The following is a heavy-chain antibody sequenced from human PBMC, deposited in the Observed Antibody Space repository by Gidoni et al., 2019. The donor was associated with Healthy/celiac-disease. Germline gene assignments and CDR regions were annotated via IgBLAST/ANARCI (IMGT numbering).Heavy chain of an antibody. J-gene: IGHJ1*01. V-gene: IGHV5-51*03. Sequence: EVQLVQSGAEVKKPGESLKISCKCSGYSVTSYWNGWVRQMPGKGLEWLGIISPGDSDTRYSPSFQGQVTISDDKSISTAYLQWSSLKASDTAMYYCARVGYNCSGGSCYPEYFQHWGQGTLVTVSS. CDR2: ISPGDSDT. CDR3: ARVGYNCSGGSCYPEYFQH. D-gene: IGHD2-15*01. CDR1: GYSVTSYW.